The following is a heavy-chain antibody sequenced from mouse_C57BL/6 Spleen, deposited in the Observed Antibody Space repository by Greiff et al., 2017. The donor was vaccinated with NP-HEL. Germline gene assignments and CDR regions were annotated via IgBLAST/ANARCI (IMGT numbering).Heavy chain of an antibody. J-gene: IGHJ1*03. Sequence: EVMLVESGGGLVQPKGSLKLSCAASGFSFNTYAMNWVRQAPGKGLEWVARIRSKSNNYATYYADSVKDRFTISRDDSESMLYLQMNNLKTEDTAMYYCVFHYYGSSWYFDVWGTGTTVTVSS. CDR2: IRSKSNNYAT. V-gene: IGHV10-1*01. CDR1: GFSFNTYA. D-gene: IGHD1-1*01. CDR3: VFHYYGSSWYFDV.